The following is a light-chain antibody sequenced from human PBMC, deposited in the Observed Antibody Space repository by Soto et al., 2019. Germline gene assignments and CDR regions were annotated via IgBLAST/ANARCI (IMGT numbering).Light chain of an antibody. CDR1: QSISSS. CDR3: QQRYTAPAIT. Sequence: DIQMTQSPSSLSASIGDKVTITCRASQSISSSLNWYQQKSGKAPNRLIYGVSRLQGGVPSRFSGSGSGTDFTLSISSLQPEDFATYYCQQRYTAPAITFGQGARLEIK. J-gene: IGKJ5*01. CDR2: GVS. V-gene: IGKV1-39*01.